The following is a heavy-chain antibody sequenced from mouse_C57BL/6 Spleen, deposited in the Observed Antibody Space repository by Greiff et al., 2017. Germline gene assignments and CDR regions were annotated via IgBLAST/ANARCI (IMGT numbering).Heavy chain of an antibody. D-gene: IGHD4-1*01. CDR3: AILTGTGFDY. V-gene: IGHV1-69*01. J-gene: IGHJ2*01. CDR2: IDPSDSYT. CDR1: GYTFTSYW. Sequence: QVQLQQPGAELVMPGASVKLSCKASGYTFTSYWMHWVKQRPGQGLEWIGEIDPSDSYTNYNQKFKGKSTLTVDKSSSTAYMQLSSLTSEDSAVYYCAILTGTGFDYWGQGTTLTVSS.